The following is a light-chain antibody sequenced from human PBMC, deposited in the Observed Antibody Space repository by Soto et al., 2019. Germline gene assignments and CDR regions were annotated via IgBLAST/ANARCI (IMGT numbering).Light chain of an antibody. V-gene: IGLV4-69*01. J-gene: IGLJ1*01. Sequence: QPVLTQSPSASASLGASVKFTCTLSSGHSSYAIAWHQQQPEKGPRYLMKLNSDGSHSKGDGIPDRFSGSSSGAERYLTISSLQSEDEADYYCQTWGTGIHVFGTGTKATVL. CDR3: QTWGTGIHV. CDR2: LNSDGSH. CDR1: SGHSSYA.